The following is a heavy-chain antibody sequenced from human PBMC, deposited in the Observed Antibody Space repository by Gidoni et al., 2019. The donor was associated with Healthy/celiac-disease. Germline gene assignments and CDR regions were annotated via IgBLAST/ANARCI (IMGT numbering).Heavy chain of an antibody. Sequence: QVQLQQWGAGLLKPPETLSLTCAVYGGSFSGYYWSWIRQPPGKGLEWIGEINHSGSTNYNPSLKSRVTISVDTSKNQFSLKLSSVTAADTAVYYCAGAGYSSGWYKGNFDYWGQGTLVTVSS. CDR3: AGAGYSSGWYKGNFDY. CDR2: INHSGST. V-gene: IGHV4-34*01. D-gene: IGHD6-19*01. J-gene: IGHJ4*02. CDR1: GGSFSGYY.